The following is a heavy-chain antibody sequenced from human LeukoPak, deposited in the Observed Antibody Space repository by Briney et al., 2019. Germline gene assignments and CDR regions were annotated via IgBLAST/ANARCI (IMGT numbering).Heavy chain of an antibody. Sequence: PSETLSLTXTVSGGSISSGSYYWRWIRQPAGKGLEWIGRIYTSGSTNYNPSLKSRVTISVDTSKNQFSLKLSSVTAADTAVYYCARVVDTAHFDYWGQGTLVTVSS. CDR1: GGSISSGSYY. CDR2: IYTSGST. CDR3: ARVVDTAHFDY. V-gene: IGHV4-61*02. J-gene: IGHJ4*02. D-gene: IGHD5-18*01.